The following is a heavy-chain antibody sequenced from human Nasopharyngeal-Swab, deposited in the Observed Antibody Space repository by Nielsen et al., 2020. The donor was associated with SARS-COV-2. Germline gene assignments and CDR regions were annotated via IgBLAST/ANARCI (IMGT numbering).Heavy chain of an antibody. V-gene: IGHV3-9*01. CDR3: ANGRD. Sequence: SLKISCAASGFTFDDFVMHWVQQAPGKGLEWVSGISSNSKNIGYADSVKGRFTISRDDAKNSLYLQMNSLRAEDTALYYCANGRDWGQGTLVTVSS. J-gene: IGHJ4*02. CDR1: GFTFDDFV. CDR2: ISSNSKNI.